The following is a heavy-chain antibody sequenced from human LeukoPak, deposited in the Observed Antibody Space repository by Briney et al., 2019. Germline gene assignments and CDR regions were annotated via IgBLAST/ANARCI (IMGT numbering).Heavy chain of an antibody. V-gene: IGHV4-59*01. CDR3: ACLTTADAFDI. J-gene: IGHJ3*02. CDR2: IYDSGST. CDR1: GGSINSYY. Sequence: PSETLSLTCTVSGGSINSYYWSWIRQPPGKGLGWIGYIYDSGSTNYNPSLKSRVTISVDTSKNQFSLKLSSVTAADTAVYYCACLTTADAFDIWGQGTMVTVSS. D-gene: IGHD3-22*01.